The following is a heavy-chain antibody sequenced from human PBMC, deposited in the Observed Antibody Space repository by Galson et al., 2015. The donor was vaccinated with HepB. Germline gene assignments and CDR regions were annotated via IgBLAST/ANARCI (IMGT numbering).Heavy chain of an antibody. CDR2: IKQDGSEK. D-gene: IGHD3-16*01. J-gene: IGHJ4*02. V-gene: IGHV3-7*03. Sequence: SLRLSCAASGFTFSSYWMSWVRQVPGKGLEWVANIKQDGSEKYYVDSVKGRFTISRDNAKNSLYLQMSSLRAEDTAVYYCARIRPLRRYFDYWGQGTLVTVSS. CDR1: GFTFSSYW. CDR3: ARIRPLRRYFDY.